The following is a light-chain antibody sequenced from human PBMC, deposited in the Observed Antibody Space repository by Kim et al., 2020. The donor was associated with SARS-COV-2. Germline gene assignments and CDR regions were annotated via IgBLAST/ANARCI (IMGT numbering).Light chain of an antibody. CDR2: RHN. V-gene: IGLV1-47*01. J-gene: IGLJ3*02. Sequence: GQRVAISCSGASSKIDGNYGSWYQQFPGMAPKLLIYRHNQRPSGVPDRFSGSKSGTSASLAIEGLRSDDEAIYYCASWDDRVNGPVFGGGTQLTVL. CDR3: ASWDDRVNGPV. CDR1: SSKIDGNY.